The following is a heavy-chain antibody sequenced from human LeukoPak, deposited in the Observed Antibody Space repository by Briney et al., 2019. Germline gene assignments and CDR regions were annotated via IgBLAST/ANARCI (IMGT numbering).Heavy chain of an antibody. CDR2: ISTSSSYI. J-gene: IGHJ4*02. CDR1: GFTLSSYS. Sequence: GGSLRLSCAASGFTLSSYSMNWVRQAPGKGLEWVSSISTSSSYIFYADSVKGRFTISRDNVKNSLYLQMNSLRAEDTAVYYRARDLRGSSSRFDYWGQGTLVTVSS. D-gene: IGHD6-13*01. CDR3: ARDLRGSSSRFDY. V-gene: IGHV3-21*01.